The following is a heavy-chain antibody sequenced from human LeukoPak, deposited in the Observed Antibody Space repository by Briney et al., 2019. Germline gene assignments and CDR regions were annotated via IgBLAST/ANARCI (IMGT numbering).Heavy chain of an antibody. Sequence: ASVKVSCKTSGYSFKDYYLHWVRQAPGQGLEWMGWINPNSGRTHYAPKFQGRVTLTTDTSITTAYMELSSLSSGDTAEYYCARDASDILTGYYHFWGQGTLVTVSS. CDR3: ARDASDILTGYYHF. CDR1: GYSFKDYY. V-gene: IGHV1-2*02. CDR2: INPNSGRT. D-gene: IGHD3-9*01. J-gene: IGHJ4*02.